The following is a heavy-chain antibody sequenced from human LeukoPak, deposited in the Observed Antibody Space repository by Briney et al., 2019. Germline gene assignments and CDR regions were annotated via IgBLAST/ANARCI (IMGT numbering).Heavy chain of an antibody. CDR1: GYSFTSYW. CDR2: IDPSDSYT. Sequence: GESLKISCKGSGYSFTSYWISWVRQMPGKGLEWMGRIDPSDSYTNYSPSFQGHVTISADKSISTAYLQWSSLEASDTAMYYCARLVRLGELSLEIDYWGQGTLVTVSS. J-gene: IGHJ4*02. V-gene: IGHV5-10-1*01. D-gene: IGHD3-16*02. CDR3: ARLVRLGELSLEIDY.